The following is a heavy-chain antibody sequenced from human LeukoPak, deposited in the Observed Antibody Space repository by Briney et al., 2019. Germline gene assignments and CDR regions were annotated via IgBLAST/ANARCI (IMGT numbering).Heavy chain of an antibody. CDR3: ARRPYCSSTSCPVGWFDP. J-gene: IGHJ5*02. V-gene: IGHV5-51*01. CDR2: IYPGDSDT. CDR1: GYSFTSYW. Sequence: GEPLKISCKGSGYSFTSYWIGWVRQMPGKGLEWMGIIYPGDSDTRYSPSFQGQVTISADKSISTAYLQWSSLKASDTAMYYCARRPYCSSTSCPVGWFDPWGQGTLVTVSS. D-gene: IGHD2-2*01.